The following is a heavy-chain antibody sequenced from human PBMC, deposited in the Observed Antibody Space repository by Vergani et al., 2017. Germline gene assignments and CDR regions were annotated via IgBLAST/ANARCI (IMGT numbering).Heavy chain of an antibody. V-gene: IGHV3-9*01. CDR3: AKDMGRVPPVAADY. Sequence: EVQLVESGGGLVQPGRSLRLSCAASGFTFDDYAMHWVRQAPGKGLEWVSGISWNSGSIGYADSVKGRFTISRDNAKNSLYLQMNSLRAEDTALYYCAKDMGRVPPVAADYWGQGTLVTVSS. D-gene: IGHD2-15*01. CDR2: ISWNSGSI. CDR1: GFTFDDYA. J-gene: IGHJ4*02.